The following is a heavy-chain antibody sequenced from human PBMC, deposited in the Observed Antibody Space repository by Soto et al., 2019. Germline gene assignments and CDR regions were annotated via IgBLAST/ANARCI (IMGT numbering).Heavy chain of an antibody. D-gene: IGHD2-2*01. CDR2: IYYSGST. J-gene: IGHJ6*02. CDR3: ARGPQYQLLPYYYYYGMDV. Sequence: SETLSLTCTVSGGSVSSGSYYWSWIRQPPGKGLEWIGYIYYSGSTNYNPSLKSRVTISVDTSKNQFSLKLSSVTAADTAVYYCARGPQYQLLPYYYYYGMDVWGQGTTVTVSS. V-gene: IGHV4-61*01. CDR1: GGSVSSGSYY.